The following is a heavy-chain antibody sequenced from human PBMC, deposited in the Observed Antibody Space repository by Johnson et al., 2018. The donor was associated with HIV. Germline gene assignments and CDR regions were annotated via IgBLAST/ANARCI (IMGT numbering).Heavy chain of an antibody. CDR2: IYSGGTA. V-gene: IGHV3-53*01. CDR3: ARESGFEWELLGGMHWAFDI. Sequence: EVKFLESGGGLVQPGGSLRLSCVASGFTVSDNYMSWVSQAPGKGLEWVSIIYSGGTAYYADSVKGRFTVSRDDSKNTLFLQMNSLRAEDTAVYYCARESGFEWELLGGMHWAFDIWGQGTMVTVSS. CDR1: GFTVSDNY. J-gene: IGHJ3*02. D-gene: IGHD1-26*01.